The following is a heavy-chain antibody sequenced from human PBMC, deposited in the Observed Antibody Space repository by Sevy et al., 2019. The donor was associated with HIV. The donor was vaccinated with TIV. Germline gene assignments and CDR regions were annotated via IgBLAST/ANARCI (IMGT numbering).Heavy chain of an antibody. CDR3: TREVRPHGYYGMDV. CDR1: GFTFSDYY. D-gene: IGHD3-10*01. J-gene: IGHJ6*02. V-gene: IGHV3-11*01. CDR2: LSSSGSTI. Sequence: GGSLGLSCAASGFTFSDYYMTWMRQAPGKGLEWVSYLSSSGSTIYYADSVKGRFTISRDNAKNSLYLQMNSLRAEDTAVYYCTREVRPHGYYGMDVWGQGTTVTVSS.